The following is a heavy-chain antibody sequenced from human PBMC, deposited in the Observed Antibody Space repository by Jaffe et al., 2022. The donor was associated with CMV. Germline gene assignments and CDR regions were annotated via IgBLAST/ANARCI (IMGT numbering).Heavy chain of an antibody. V-gene: IGHV4-59*01. CDR2: IYYSGST. Sequence: QVQLQESGPGLVKPSETLSLTCTVSGGSISSYYWSWIRQPPGKGLEWIGYIYYSGSTNYNPSLKSRVTISVDTSKNQFSLKLSSVTAADTAVYYCARGVEYSSSSEWFDPWGQGTLVTVSS. CDR1: GGSISSYY. CDR3: ARGVEYSSSSEWFDP. D-gene: IGHD6-6*01. J-gene: IGHJ5*02.